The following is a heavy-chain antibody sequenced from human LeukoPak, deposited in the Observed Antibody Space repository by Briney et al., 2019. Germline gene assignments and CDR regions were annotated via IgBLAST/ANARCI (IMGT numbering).Heavy chain of an antibody. CDR3: YYAGY. V-gene: IGHV3-48*03. CDR1: GFTFSSHA. Sequence: PGGSLRLSCVASGFTFSSHAMAWVRQAPGKGLEWVSYISGSGSTIYYADSVKGRFTISRDNAKNSLYLQMNSLRAEDTATYYCYYAGYWGQGTLVTVSS. CDR2: ISGSGSTI. D-gene: IGHD3-3*01. J-gene: IGHJ4*02.